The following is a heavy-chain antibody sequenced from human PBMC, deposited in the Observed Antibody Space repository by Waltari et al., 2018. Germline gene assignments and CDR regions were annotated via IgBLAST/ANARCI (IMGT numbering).Heavy chain of an antibody. CDR2: INQDGGEK. CDR1: GFTFSTDW. J-gene: IGHJ3*02. V-gene: IGHV3-7*01. Sequence: EVQLVESGGGLVQPGGSLRLSCEASGFTFSTDWMDWVRQAAGKGLQWVANINQDGGEKYYLDSVKGRFTISRDNAKKSVYLEMNSLRAEDTAIYYCSKRLDIWGRGTMVAVSS. CDR3: SKRLDI.